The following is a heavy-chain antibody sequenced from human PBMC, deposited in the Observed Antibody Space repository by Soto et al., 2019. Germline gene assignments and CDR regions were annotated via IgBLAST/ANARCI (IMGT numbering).Heavy chain of an antibody. CDR1: GFTFSSYA. J-gene: IGHJ3*02. V-gene: IGHV3-23*01. D-gene: IGHD6-13*01. Sequence: EVQLLESGGGLVQPGGSLRLSCAASGFTFSSYAMSWVRQAPGKGLEWVSAISGSGGSTYYADSVKGRFTISRDNSKNTLYLQMNSLRAEDTAVYYCAKDADAAAASPDAFDIWGQGTMVTVSS. CDR2: ISGSGGST. CDR3: AKDADAAAASPDAFDI.